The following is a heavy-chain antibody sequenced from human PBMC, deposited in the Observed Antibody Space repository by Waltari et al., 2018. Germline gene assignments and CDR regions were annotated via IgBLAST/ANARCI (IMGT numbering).Heavy chain of an antibody. V-gene: IGHV3-48*03. CDR1: GFTFSSYE. J-gene: IGHJ6*02. Sequence: EVQLVESGGGLVQPGGSLRLSCAASGFTFSSYEMNWVRQAPGKGLEWVSYISSSGSTIYYADSVKGRFTISRDNAKNSLYLQMNSLRAEDTAVYYCARDGYCSSTSCFYYYYYGMDVWGQGTTVTVSS. D-gene: IGHD2-2*03. CDR3: ARDGYCSSTSCFYYYYYGMDV. CDR2: ISSSGSTI.